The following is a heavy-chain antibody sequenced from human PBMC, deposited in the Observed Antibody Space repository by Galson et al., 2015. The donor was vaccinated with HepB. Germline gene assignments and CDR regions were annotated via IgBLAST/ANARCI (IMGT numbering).Heavy chain of an antibody. Sequence: SLRLSCATSGFTFTDYYMSWIRQAPGKGLEWVSYISRGSSTIFYADSVKGRFTISRDNAKNSLFLQMSSLRAEDTAVYYCAGGAVGDFDYWGQGTLVTVSS. D-gene: IGHD2-21*01. CDR2: ISRGSSTI. CDR3: AGGAVGDFDY. CDR1: GFTFTDYY. V-gene: IGHV3-11*01. J-gene: IGHJ4*02.